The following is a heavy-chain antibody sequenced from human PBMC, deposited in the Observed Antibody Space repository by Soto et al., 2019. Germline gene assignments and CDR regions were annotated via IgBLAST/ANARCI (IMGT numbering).Heavy chain of an antibody. J-gene: IGHJ4*02. CDR1: GGSISSHY. V-gene: IGHV4-4*07. D-gene: IGHD3-22*01. CDR2: IYSTGNT. CDR3: AREHYDGSGYYYNFDS. Sequence: SETLSLTCIVSGGSISSHYWIWLRQAAGKGLEWIGRIYSTGNTNLNPSLKSRVTMSADTSKNQFSLKLSSVTAADTAVYYCAREHYDGSGYYYNFDSWGQGALVTVSS.